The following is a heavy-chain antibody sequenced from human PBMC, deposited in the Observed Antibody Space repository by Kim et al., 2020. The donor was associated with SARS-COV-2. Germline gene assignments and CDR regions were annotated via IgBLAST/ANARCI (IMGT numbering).Heavy chain of an antibody. D-gene: IGHD2-8*01. CDR1: GYSISSGYY. Sequence: SETLSLTCNVSGYSISSGYYWGWIRQPPGKGLEWIGSIYNRGRTYYNPSLKSRVTISVDTSKNQFSLKLSSVTAADTAVYYCARDRVTQGYCTNGVCYRPGSEFLYWGQGTLVTVSS. CDR2: IYNRGRT. V-gene: IGHV4-38-2*02. J-gene: IGHJ4*02. CDR3: ARDRVTQGYCTNGVCYRPGSEFLY.